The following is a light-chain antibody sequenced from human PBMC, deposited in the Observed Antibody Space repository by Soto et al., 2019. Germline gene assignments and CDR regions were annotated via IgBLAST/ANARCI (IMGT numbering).Light chain of an antibody. CDR2: RNN. J-gene: IGLJ1*01. CDR1: ISNIGNNY. V-gene: IGLV1-47*01. Sequence: QSVLTQPPSVSGTPGQRVTISCSGSISNIGNNYVHWFQQLPGTAPKVLSNRNNQRHSGVPDRFSGSKSGTSASLAISGLRSEEEAEYYCAAWDDTVRSYVFGTGTKLTVL. CDR3: AAWDDTVRSYV.